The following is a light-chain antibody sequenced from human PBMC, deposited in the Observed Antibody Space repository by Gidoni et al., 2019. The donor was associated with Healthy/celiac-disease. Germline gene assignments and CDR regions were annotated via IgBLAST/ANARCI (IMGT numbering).Light chain of an antibody. CDR3: QQYGSSPGT. CDR1: QSVSSSY. Sequence: EIVSTQSPGTLSLSPGERATLPCRASQSVSSSYLAWYQQKPGQAPRPLIYGASSRATGIPDRFSGSGSGTDFTLTISRLEPEDFAVYYCQQYGSSPGTFGQGTRVEIK. V-gene: IGKV3-20*01. CDR2: GAS. J-gene: IGKJ1*01.